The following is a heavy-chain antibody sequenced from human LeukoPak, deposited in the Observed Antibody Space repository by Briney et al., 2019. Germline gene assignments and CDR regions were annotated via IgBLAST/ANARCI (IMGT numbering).Heavy chain of an antibody. D-gene: IGHD3-22*01. CDR2: ISGSGDAT. J-gene: IGHJ4*02. CDR1: GFTFTDYF. Sequence: PGGSLRLSCVASGFTFTDYFMSWVRQAPGKRLEWVSGISGSGDATYYADTVKGRFTISRDNSKNTLYLQMNSLRAEETAVYYCARVRITMSWGQGTLVTVSS. CDR3: ARVRITMS. V-gene: IGHV3-23*01.